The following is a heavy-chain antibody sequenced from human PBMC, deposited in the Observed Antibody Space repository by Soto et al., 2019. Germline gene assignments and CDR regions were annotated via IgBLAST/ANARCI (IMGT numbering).Heavy chain of an antibody. CDR2: INHSGST. CDR3: ARGGLSGYDFRSVRDYY. Sequence: QVQLQQWGAGLLKPSETLSLTCAVYGGSFSGYYWSWIRQPPGKGLEWIGEINHSGSTNYNPSLKSRVTISVDTSKNQFSFKLSSVTAADTAVYYCARGGLSGYDFRSVRDYYWGQGTLVTVSS. D-gene: IGHD5-12*01. J-gene: IGHJ4*02. CDR1: GGSFSGYY. V-gene: IGHV4-34*01.